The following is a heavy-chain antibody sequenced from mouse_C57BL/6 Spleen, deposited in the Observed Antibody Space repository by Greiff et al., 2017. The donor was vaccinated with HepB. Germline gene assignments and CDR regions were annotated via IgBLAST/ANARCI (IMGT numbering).Heavy chain of an antibody. Sequence: QVQLQQPGAELVRPGSSVKLSCKASGYTFTSYWMDWVKQRPGQGLEWIGNIYPSDSETHYNQKFKDKATLTVDKSSSTAYMQLSSLASEDSAVYCCARRGGYYPAWFAYWGQGTLVTVSA. CDR3: ARRGGYYPAWFAY. CDR2: IYPSDSET. J-gene: IGHJ3*01. V-gene: IGHV1-61*01. D-gene: IGHD2-3*01. CDR1: GYTFTSYW.